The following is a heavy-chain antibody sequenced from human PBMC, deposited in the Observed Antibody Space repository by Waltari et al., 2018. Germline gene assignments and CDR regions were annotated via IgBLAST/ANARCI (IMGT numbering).Heavy chain of an antibody. J-gene: IGHJ4*02. CDR2: INAGNGNT. Sequence: QVQLVQSGAEVKKPGASVQVSCKASGYTFTSYAMHWVRQAPGQRLEWMGWINAGNGNTKYSQKFQGRVTITRDTSASTAYMELSSLRSEDTAVYYCARDKGQVAGTLGFDYWGQGTLVTVSS. CDR3: ARDKGQVAGTLGFDY. V-gene: IGHV1-3*01. CDR1: GYTFTSYA. D-gene: IGHD6-19*01.